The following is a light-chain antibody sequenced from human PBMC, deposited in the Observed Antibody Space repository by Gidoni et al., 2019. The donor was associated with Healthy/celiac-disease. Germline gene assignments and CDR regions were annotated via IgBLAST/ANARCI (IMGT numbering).Light chain of an antibody. CDR3: LLSYSGAGGV. J-gene: IGLJ3*02. V-gene: IGLV7-46*01. CDR2: DTS. CDR1: TGAVTSGHY. Sequence: QAVVTPEPSLTVSPGGTVTLTCGSSTGAVTSGHYPYWFQQKPGQAPRTLIYDTSNKHSWTPARFSGSLLGGKAALTLSGAQPEDEAEYYCLLSYSGAGGVFGGGTKLTVL.